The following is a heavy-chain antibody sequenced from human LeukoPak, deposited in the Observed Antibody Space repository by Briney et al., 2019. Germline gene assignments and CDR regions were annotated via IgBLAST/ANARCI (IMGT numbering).Heavy chain of an antibody. CDR3: ARGSGGYYTKDYFDY. Sequence: SETLSLTCSVSGGSITSSGYYWVWVRQPPGKGLEWIGSINYSGNTYYNASLRGRVTMSVDTSKNQFSLKLSSVTAADTAVYYCARGSGGYYTKDYFDYWGQGTLVTVSS. CDR1: GGSITSSGYY. V-gene: IGHV4-39*07. CDR2: INYSGNT. D-gene: IGHD2-8*01. J-gene: IGHJ4*02.